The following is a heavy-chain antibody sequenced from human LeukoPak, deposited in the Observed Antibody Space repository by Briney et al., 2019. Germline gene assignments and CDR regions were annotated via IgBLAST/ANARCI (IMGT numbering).Heavy chain of an antibody. CDR3: ARHVGGISATGTRPFDY. J-gene: IGHJ4*02. V-gene: IGHV4-39*01. Sequence: SETLSLTCTVSGASFGSSTYYWGWIRQPPGKGLEWIGSIYYSGSTYYNPSLKSRVTMSVDTSKNQFSLKLSSVTAADTAVYYCARHVGGISATGTRPFDYWGQGTLVTVSS. D-gene: IGHD6-13*01. CDR1: GASFGSSTYY. CDR2: IYYSGST.